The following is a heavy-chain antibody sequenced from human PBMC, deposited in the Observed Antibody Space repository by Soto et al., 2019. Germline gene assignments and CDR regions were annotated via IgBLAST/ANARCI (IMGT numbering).Heavy chain of an antibody. CDR1: GGSFSSYP. CDR2: VSPLLGTA. V-gene: IGHV1-69*01. D-gene: IGHD2-8*01. J-gene: IGHJ6*02. CDR3: ARVHIVLMRNVLSHNGMDV. Sequence: QVQLVQSGAEVKKPGSSVKVSCKASGGSFSSYPISWVRQAPGQGLEWMGGVSPLLGTANYAQKFQGRVTITADESTSTAYMELSSLRSEYTAVYYCARVHIVLMRNVLSHNGMDVWGQGTTVTVSS.